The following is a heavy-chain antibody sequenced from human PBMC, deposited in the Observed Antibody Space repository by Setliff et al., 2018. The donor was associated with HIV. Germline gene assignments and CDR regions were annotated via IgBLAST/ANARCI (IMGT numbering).Heavy chain of an antibody. J-gene: IGHJ3*02. CDR1: GYSISNGYY. Sequence: SETLSLTCTVSGYSISNGYYWAWIRQTPGKGPEWIGSIYHSGSTYYNPSLKSRVTISVATSKKQFSLKLTSVNAADTAVYYCAKEHGNYDTSADYSPDAFDIWGQGTMVTVSS. D-gene: IGHD3-22*01. V-gene: IGHV4-38-2*02. CDR3: AKEHGNYDTSADYSPDAFDI. CDR2: IYHSGST.